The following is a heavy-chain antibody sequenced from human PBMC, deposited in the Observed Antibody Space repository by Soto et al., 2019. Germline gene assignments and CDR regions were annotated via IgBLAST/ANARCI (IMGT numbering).Heavy chain of an antibody. CDR3: AKDLQAYGDYAYYCYGLDV. D-gene: IGHD4-17*01. CDR2: ISYDGNNK. V-gene: IGHV3-30*18. Sequence: QLVESGGGVVPPGASLRLSCAASGFTFSTFGMHWVRQTPGKGLEWVAVISYDGNNKVYADSVKGRFTISRDNFKNTVDLVMNNLKVDDTAVYYCAKDLQAYGDYAYYCYGLDVWGQGATVSVSS. J-gene: IGHJ6*02. CDR1: GFTFSTFG.